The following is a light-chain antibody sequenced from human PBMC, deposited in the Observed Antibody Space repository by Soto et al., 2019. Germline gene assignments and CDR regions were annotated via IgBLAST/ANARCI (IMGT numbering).Light chain of an antibody. CDR1: SSDIGDYNF. V-gene: IGLV2-14*01. Sequence: QSALTQPASVSGSPAQSITISCTGSSSDIGDYNFVSWYQQHPGKAPKLMIYGVSLRPSGVSDRFSGSKSGNTASLTISGLQAEDEADYYCSSYPRTSPPFLFGTGTKLTVL. CDR3: SSYPRTSPPFL. CDR2: GVS. J-gene: IGLJ1*01.